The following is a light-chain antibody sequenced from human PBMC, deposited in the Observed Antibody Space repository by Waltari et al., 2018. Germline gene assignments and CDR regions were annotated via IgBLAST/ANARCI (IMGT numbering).Light chain of an antibody. CDR3: QAWDSTTGV. V-gene: IGLV3-1*01. Sequence: SYELTQPPSVAVSPGQTARIICSGDKLGEKYASWYQQKPGQSPILVLYQDTKRPSGIPERFSGSNSGNTATLTISGTQTLDEADYYCQAWDSTTGVFGGGTKLTVL. CDR2: QDT. J-gene: IGLJ2*01. CDR1: KLGEKY.